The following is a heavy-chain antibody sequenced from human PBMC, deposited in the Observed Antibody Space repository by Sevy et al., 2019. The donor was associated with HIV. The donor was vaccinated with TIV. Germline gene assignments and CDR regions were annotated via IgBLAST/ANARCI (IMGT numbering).Heavy chain of an antibody. CDR3: ARDGSRNWFDP. Sequence: ASVKVSCKDSGGSFGNYSISWVRQAPGQGLEWMGGIIPIFDTANYPQKFQGRVTVTADESTSTAYMELSSLRSEDTAVYYCARDGSRNWFDPWGQGTLVTVSS. CDR2: IIPIFDTA. CDR1: GGSFGNYS. J-gene: IGHJ5*02. V-gene: IGHV1-69*13. D-gene: IGHD2-2*03.